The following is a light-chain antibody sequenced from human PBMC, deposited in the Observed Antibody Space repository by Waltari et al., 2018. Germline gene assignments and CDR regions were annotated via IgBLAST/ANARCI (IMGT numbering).Light chain of an antibody. CDR1: FFSSKNKRY. V-gene: IGKV4-1*01. CDR2: WAS. Sequence: FFSSKNKRYVTWYQHKAVQPPKLLIYWASTRESEVSDRFSDSGSAADFTLSISSLQADDVSVYYCQQCYIDPFTFGQGTKLQI. CDR3: QQCYIDPFT. J-gene: IGKJ2*01.